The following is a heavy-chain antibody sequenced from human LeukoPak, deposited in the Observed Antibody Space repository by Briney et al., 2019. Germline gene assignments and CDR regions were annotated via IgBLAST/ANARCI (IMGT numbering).Heavy chain of an antibody. CDR1: GGSISSNNYF. Sequence: PSETLSLTCTVSGGSISSNNYFWGWIRQPPGKGLEWIGSLYYSGSTYYNPSLKSRLTISVDTSKNQLSLKLSSVTAADTAVYYCARQSVALMLYAFDYWGQGTLVTVSS. D-gene: IGHD2-8*01. CDR3: ARQSVALMLYAFDY. V-gene: IGHV4-39*01. J-gene: IGHJ4*02. CDR2: LYYSGST.